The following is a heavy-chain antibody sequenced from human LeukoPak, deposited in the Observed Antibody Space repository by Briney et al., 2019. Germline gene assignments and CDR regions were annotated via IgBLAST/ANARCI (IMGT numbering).Heavy chain of an antibody. CDR3: ARDKEMATISYYFDY. D-gene: IGHD5-24*01. Sequence: PGGSLRLSCAASGFTFSSYSMNWVRQAPGKGLEWVSSISSSSSYIYYADSVKGRFTISRDNAKNSLHLQMNGLRAEDTAVYYCARDKEMATISYYFDYWGQGTLVTVSS. CDR2: ISSSSSYI. J-gene: IGHJ4*02. CDR1: GFTFSSYS. V-gene: IGHV3-21*01.